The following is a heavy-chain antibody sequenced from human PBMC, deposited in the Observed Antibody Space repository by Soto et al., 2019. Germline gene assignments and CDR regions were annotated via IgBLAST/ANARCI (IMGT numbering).Heavy chain of an antibody. CDR3: ARGVPAAGTDWFDP. Sequence: SETLSLTCTVSGGSISNYYWSWIRQPAEKRLEWIGRVSSTGSSYYNPPLKTRVTISVDTSKNQGSLNLTSVTAADTDVYYCARGVPAAGTDWFDPWGQGTRVTVSS. CDR1: GGSISNYY. J-gene: IGHJ5*02. V-gene: IGHV4-4*07. D-gene: IGHD6-13*01. CDR2: VSSTGSS.